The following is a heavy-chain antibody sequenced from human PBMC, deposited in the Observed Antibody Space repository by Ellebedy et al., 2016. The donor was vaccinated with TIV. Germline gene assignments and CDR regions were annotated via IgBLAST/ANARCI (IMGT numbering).Heavy chain of an antibody. J-gene: IGHJ3*02. D-gene: IGHD1-14*01. V-gene: IGHV3-33*08. CDR1: GFTFSSYW. CDR3: TTLGSFDI. Sequence: GESLKISCAATGFTFSSYWMHWVRQAPGKGLEWVAFIWYDGGNKYYTDSVKGRFTISRDNSKNTLYLQMNSLKTEDTAVYYCTTLGSFDIWGQGTMVTVSS. CDR2: IWYDGGNK.